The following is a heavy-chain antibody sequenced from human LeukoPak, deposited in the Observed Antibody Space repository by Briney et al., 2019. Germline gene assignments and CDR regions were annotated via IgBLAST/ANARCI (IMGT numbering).Heavy chain of an antibody. D-gene: IGHD3-22*01. CDR3: AKYRITMIVVGGAFDI. CDR1: GFAVSFNY. J-gene: IGHJ3*02. Sequence: PGGSLRLSCAASGFAVSFNYMSWVRQAPGKGLEWVSIIYSGDSTYYADSVKGRFTISRDNSKNTLYLQMNSLRAEDTAVYYCAKYRITMIVVGGAFDIWGQGTMVTVSS. V-gene: IGHV3-53*01. CDR2: IYSGDST.